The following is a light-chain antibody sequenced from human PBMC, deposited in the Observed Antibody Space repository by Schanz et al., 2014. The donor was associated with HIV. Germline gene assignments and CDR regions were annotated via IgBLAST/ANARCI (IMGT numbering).Light chain of an antibody. J-gene: IGLJ1*01. CDR3: CSYVDSSTFV. Sequence: QSALAQSASVSGSPGQSITISCTGSSGDVGPYDYVSWYQQHPGQAPKLLIYDVTYRPSGISNRFSGSKSAYTASLTISGLQADDEADYYCCSYVDSSTFVFGTGTKLTVL. CDR1: SGDVGPYDY. CDR2: DVT. V-gene: IGLV2-14*03.